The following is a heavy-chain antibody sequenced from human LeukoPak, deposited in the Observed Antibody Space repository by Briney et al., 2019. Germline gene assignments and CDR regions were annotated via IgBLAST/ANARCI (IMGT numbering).Heavy chain of an antibody. V-gene: IGHV3-30*03. J-gene: IGHJ4*02. CDR3: VRGAYSSSWLNFDY. Sequence: GETLRLSCAASGFTFSSYGMTWVRQAPGKGLEWVALIPYDGSNKYYADSVKGRFTVSRDNSKNTLYLQMNSLRAEDTAVYYCVRGAYSSSWLNFDYWGQGTLVTVSS. CDR2: IPYDGSNK. CDR1: GFTFSSYG. D-gene: IGHD6-13*01.